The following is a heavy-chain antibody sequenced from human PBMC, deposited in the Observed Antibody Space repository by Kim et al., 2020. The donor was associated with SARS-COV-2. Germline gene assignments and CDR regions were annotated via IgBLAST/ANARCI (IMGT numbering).Heavy chain of an antibody. D-gene: IGHD6-13*01. CDR3: ARVGWGQQQLVYFDY. J-gene: IGHJ4*02. Sequence: ASVKVSCKASGYTFTGYYMHWVRQAPGQGLEWMGRINPNSGGTNYAQKFQGRVTMTRDTSISTAYMELSRLRSDDTAVYYCARVGWGQQQLVYFDYWGQGTLVTVSS. V-gene: IGHV1-2*06. CDR1: GYTFTGYY. CDR2: INPNSGGT.